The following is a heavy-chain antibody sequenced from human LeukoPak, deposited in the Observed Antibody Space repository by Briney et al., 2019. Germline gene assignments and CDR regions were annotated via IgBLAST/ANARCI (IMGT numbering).Heavy chain of an antibody. CDR2: IYYSGST. D-gene: IGHD3-22*01. V-gene: IGHV4-59*01. J-gene: IGHJ4*02. CDR3: ARASDSSGRWDH. CDR1: GGSISTYY. Sequence: SETLSLTCTVSGGSISTYYWNWIRQPPGKGLEWIGYIYYSGSTNYNPSLKSRVTISVDTSKNQFSLTLNSVTAADTAVYYCARASDSSGRWDHWGQGTLVTVSS.